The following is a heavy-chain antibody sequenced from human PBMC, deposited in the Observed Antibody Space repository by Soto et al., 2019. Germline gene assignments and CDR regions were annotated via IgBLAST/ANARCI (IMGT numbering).Heavy chain of an antibody. V-gene: IGHV1-69*01. J-gene: IGHJ6*02. CDR1: GGTFSSYA. CDR2: IIPVFGTA. D-gene: IGHD6-6*01. Sequence: QVQLVQSGAEVKKPGSSVKVSCKASGGTFSSYAISWVRQAPGQGLEWMGGIIPVFGTANYAQNFQGRVTITADESTSTAYMELRSLRSEATAVYYCARSPYCIAARLPPYYYGMDVWGQVTTVTVSS. CDR3: ARSPYCIAARLPPYYYGMDV.